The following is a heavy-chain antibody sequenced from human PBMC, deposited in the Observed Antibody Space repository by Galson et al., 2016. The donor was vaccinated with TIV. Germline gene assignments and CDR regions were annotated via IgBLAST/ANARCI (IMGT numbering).Heavy chain of an antibody. D-gene: IGHD3-3*01. CDR1: GYSFATFW. CDR3: ARHHEFWSRPGYFYMDV. V-gene: IGHV5-51*01. J-gene: IGHJ6*03. CDR2: IYPADSET. Sequence: QSGADVTKPGESLKISCKASGYSFATFWVGWVRQMPGQGLEWMGVIYPADSETRYSPSCQGQVTISADKSISTAYLQWSSLTASDTAIYYCARHHEFWSRPGYFYMDVWGKGTTVIVSS.